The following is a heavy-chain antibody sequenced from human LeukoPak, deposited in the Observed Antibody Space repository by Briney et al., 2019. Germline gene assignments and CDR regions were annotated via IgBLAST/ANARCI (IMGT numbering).Heavy chain of an antibody. V-gene: IGHV3-23*01. Sequence: GGSLRLSCAASGFTFSSYAMSWVRQAPGKGLEWVSAISGSGGSTYYADSVKGRFTISRDNSKNTLYLQMNSLRAEDTAVYYCAKVGYYDSSGYPNWFGPWGQGTLVTVSS. CDR2: ISGSGGST. D-gene: IGHD3-22*01. CDR1: GFTFSSYA. J-gene: IGHJ5*02. CDR3: AKVGYYDSSGYPNWFGP.